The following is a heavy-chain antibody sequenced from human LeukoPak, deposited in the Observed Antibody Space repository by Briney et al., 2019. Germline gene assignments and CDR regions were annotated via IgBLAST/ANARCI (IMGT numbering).Heavy chain of an antibody. CDR2: IYYSGST. Sequence: SETLSLTCTVSGGSISSYYWSWIRQPPGKGLEWIGYIYYSGSTNYNPSLKSRVTISVDTSKNQFSLKLSSVTAADTAVYYCARDHQLLSGHWFDPWGQGTLVTVSS. CDR1: GGSISSYY. CDR3: ARDHQLLSGHWFDP. J-gene: IGHJ5*02. D-gene: IGHD2-2*01. V-gene: IGHV4-59*01.